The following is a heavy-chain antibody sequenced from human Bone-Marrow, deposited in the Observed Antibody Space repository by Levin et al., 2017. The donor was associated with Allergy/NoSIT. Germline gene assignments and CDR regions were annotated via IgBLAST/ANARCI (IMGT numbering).Heavy chain of an antibody. D-gene: IGHD3-22*01. V-gene: IGHV1-69*13. CDR1: GGTFSGFA. CDR3: ARDSFSSLRVVVVNDDAFDI. Sequence: SVKVSCKASGGTFSGFAITWVRQAPGQRLEWMGHIIPMFATTDYAQKFQGRVTITADEATSTAYMELSSLKSEDTGVYYCARDSFSSLRVVVVNDDAFDIWGQGTMVIVSS. J-gene: IGHJ3*02. CDR2: IIPMFATT.